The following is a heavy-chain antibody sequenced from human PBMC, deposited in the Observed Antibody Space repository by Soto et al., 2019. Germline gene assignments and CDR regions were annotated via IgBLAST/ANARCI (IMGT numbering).Heavy chain of an antibody. CDR2: FDPEDGET. CDR1: GYTLTELS. D-gene: IGHD2-2*01. J-gene: IGHJ6*02. Sequence: ASVKVSCKVSGYTLTELSMHWVRQAPGKGLEWMGGFDPEDGETIYAQKFQGRVTMTEDTSTDTAYMELSSLRSEDTAVYYCATGGCSSTSCYYYYYGMDVRGQGTTVTVSS. CDR3: ATGGCSSTSCYYYYYGMDV. V-gene: IGHV1-24*01.